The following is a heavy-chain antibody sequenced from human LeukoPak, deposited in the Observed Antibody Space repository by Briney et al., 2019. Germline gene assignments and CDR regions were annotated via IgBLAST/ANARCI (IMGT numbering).Heavy chain of an antibody. CDR3: ARDSPKTLGAFDI. Sequence: GASVKVSCKASGGTFSSYAISWVRQAPGQGLEWMGGIIPIFGTANYAQKFQGRVTITADESTSTAYMELSSLRPEDTAVYYCARDSPKTLGAFDIWGQGTMVTVSS. J-gene: IGHJ3*02. CDR1: GGTFSSYA. V-gene: IGHV1-69*13. D-gene: IGHD6-13*01. CDR2: IIPIFGTA.